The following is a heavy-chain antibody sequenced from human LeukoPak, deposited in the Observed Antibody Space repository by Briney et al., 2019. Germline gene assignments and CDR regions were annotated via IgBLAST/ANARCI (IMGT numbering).Heavy chain of an antibody. CDR1: GRSFSGYY. V-gene: IGHV4-34*01. Sequence: PSETLSLTCAVYGRSFSGYYWSWIRQPPGKGLEWIGEINHSGSTNYNPSLKSRVTISVDTSKNQFSLKLSSVTAADTAVYYCATTLKAAASYWGQGTLVTVSS. CDR2: INHSGST. D-gene: IGHD6-13*01. CDR3: ATTLKAAASY. J-gene: IGHJ4*02.